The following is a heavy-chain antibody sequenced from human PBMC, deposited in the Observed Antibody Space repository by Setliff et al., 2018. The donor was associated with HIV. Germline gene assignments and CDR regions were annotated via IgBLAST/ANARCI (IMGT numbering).Heavy chain of an antibody. CDR3: ARPGAEFDFWNGYFYYYYMDV. Sequence: PGGSLRLSCAASGFTFSNYDMNWVRQAPGRGLEWISHISSSTGRAIYYADAVKGRFTISRDNAKNLLYLQMTNLTAEDTATYYCARPGAEFDFWNGYFYYYYMDVWGKGTAVTVPS. J-gene: IGHJ6*03. V-gene: IGHV3-48*03. D-gene: IGHD3-3*01. CDR1: GFTFSNYD. CDR2: ISSSTGRAI.